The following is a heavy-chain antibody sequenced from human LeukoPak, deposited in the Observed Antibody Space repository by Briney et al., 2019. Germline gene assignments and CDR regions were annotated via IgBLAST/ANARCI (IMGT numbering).Heavy chain of an antibody. V-gene: IGHV4-34*01. J-gene: IGHJ5*02. Sequence: PSDTLSLTCAVYGGSFGGYYWSWIRQPPRKGLEWIGEITHSGSTNYNPSLKSRVTISVDTSKNQFSLKLSSVTAADTAVYYCARARRVVVVPAAMRSNYNWFDPWGQGTLVTVSS. CDR3: ARARRVVVVPAAMRSNYNWFDP. CDR2: ITHSGST. CDR1: GGSFGGYY. D-gene: IGHD2-2*01.